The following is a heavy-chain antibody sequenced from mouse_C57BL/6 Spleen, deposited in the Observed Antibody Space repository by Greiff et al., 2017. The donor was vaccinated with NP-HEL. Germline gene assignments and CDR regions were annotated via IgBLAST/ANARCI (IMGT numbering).Heavy chain of an antibody. CDR1: GFTFSNYW. Sequence: EESGGGLVQPGGSMKLSCVASGFTFSNYWMNWVRQSPEKGLEWVAQIRLKSDNYATHYAESVKGRFTISRDDSKSSVYLQMNNLRAEDTGIYYCTDYYGSPAWFAYWGQGTLVTVSA. V-gene: IGHV6-3*01. CDR2: IRLKSDNYAT. CDR3: TDYYGSPAWFAY. J-gene: IGHJ3*01. D-gene: IGHD1-1*01.